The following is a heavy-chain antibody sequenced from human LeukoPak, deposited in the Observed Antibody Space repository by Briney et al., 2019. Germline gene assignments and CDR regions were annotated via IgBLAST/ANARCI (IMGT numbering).Heavy chain of an antibody. CDR2: IKVDGIEK. V-gene: IGHV3-7*04. CDR3: ARDNAGSGWVY. J-gene: IGHJ4*02. D-gene: IGHD6-19*01. CDR1: GFIFSDYW. Sequence: GGSLRLSCVASGFIFSDYWMSWVRQAPGKGPEWVANIKVDGIEKYYADSVKGRFTISRDNAKNSLYLQMNSLRAENTAVYYCARDNAGSGWVYWGQGTLVTVSS.